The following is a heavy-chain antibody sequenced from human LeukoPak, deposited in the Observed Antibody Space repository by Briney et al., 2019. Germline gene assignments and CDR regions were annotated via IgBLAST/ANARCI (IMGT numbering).Heavy chain of an antibody. J-gene: IGHJ4*02. CDR1: GFTFSTYP. D-gene: IGHD6-13*01. Sequence: PGGPLTLPCAPSGFTFSTYPMHGLPQAPGEGLVGVTFIWPEGSKKYYAEYVKGRFAISRENSKNTVYLQMNDLRPEETALYFCAKISSSTESNFDYWGQGTLLTVSS. V-gene: IGHV3-30*02. CDR3: AKISSSTESNFDY. CDR2: IWPEGSKK.